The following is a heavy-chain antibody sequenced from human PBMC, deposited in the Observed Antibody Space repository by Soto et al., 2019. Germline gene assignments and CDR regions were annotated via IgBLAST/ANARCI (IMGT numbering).Heavy chain of an antibody. J-gene: IGHJ4*02. V-gene: IGHV1-2*04. D-gene: IGHD6-13*01. CDR3: ARDIYIAAAGTAYDY. Sequence: ASVKVSCKASGYTFTDYYIHWVRQAPGQGLEWLGWINTDGGGTNYARKFEGSVTMTRDTSINTVYLEVNGLTSDDTAIYSCARDIYIAAAGTAYDYWGRG. CDR1: GYTFTDYY. CDR2: INTDGGGT.